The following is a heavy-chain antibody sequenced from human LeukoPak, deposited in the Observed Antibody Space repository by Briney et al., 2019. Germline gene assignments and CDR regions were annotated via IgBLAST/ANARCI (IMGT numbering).Heavy chain of an antibody. D-gene: IGHD6-19*01. Sequence: ASVKVSCKASGYTFTSYYMHWVRQAPGQGLEWMGIINPSGGSTSYAQKFQGRVTMTRDTSISTAYMELSRLRSDDTAVYYCAPSSGHGGSDYWGQGTLVTVSS. J-gene: IGHJ4*02. CDR2: INPSGGST. CDR1: GYTFTSYY. CDR3: APSSGHGGSDY. V-gene: IGHV1-46*01.